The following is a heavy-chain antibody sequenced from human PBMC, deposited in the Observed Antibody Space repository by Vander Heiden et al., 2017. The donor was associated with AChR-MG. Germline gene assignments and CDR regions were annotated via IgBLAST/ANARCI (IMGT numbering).Heavy chain of an antibody. Sequence: QVQLQESGPGLVKPSETLSLTCTVSGGSISSYYWSWIRQPPGKGLEWIGYIYYSGSTNYNPSLKSRVTISVDTSKNQFSLKLSSVTAADTAVYYCARAVARARFDYWGQGTLVTVSS. CDR1: GGSISSYY. D-gene: IGHD6-6*01. J-gene: IGHJ4*02. V-gene: IGHV4-59*01. CDR2: IYYSGST. CDR3: ARAVARARFDY.